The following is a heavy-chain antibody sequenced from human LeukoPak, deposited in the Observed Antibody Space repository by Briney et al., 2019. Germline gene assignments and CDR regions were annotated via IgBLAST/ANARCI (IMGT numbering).Heavy chain of an antibody. CDR3: VRASYYDSTGYVKDNFDY. Sequence: SVKVSCKASGGTFSSYATSWVRQAPGQGLEWMGGIIPIFGTANYAQKFQGRVTITADESTSTAYMELSSLRSEDTAVYYCVRASYYDSTGYVKDNFDYWGQGTLVTVSS. CDR1: GGTFSSYA. D-gene: IGHD3-22*01. V-gene: IGHV1-69*13. CDR2: IIPIFGTA. J-gene: IGHJ4*02.